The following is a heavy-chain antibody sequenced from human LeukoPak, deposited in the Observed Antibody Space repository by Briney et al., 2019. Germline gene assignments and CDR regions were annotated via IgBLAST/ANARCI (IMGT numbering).Heavy chain of an antibody. D-gene: IGHD3-22*01. CDR3: ARSADSSGYFREIPLYYFDY. Sequence: GGSLRLSCAASGFTFSDFYMTWIRQAPGKGLEWISHISNSGSTIHYADSLKGRFTISRDNAMNSLYLQINSLRAEDTAVYYCARSADSSGYFREIPLYYFDYWGQGTLVTVSS. CDR2: ISNSGSTI. J-gene: IGHJ4*02. CDR1: GFTFSDFY. V-gene: IGHV3-11*01.